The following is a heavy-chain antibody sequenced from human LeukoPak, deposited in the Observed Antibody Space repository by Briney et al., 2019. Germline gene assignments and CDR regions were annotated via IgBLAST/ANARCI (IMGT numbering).Heavy chain of an antibody. CDR3: ASDRGCSTTSCAYYYYYYGMDV. J-gene: IGHJ6*02. V-gene: IGHV1-2*02. CDR2: INPNSGGT. D-gene: IGHD2-2*01. Sequence: ASVKVSCKASGCTFTGYYMPWVRQAPGQGLEWMGWINPNSGGTNYAQKFQGRVTMTRDTSISTAYMELSRLRSDDTAVYYCASDRGCSTTSCAYYYYYYGMDVWGQGTTVTVSS. CDR1: GCTFTGYY.